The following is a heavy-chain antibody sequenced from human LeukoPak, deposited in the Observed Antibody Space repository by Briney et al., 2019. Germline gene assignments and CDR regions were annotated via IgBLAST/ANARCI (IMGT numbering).Heavy chain of an antibody. CDR1: GFTFSSYA. V-gene: IGHV3-30*04. D-gene: IGHD3-9*01. Sequence: GSLRLSCAASGFTFSSYAMHWVRQAPGKGLDWVAVISYDGSNKYYADSVKGRFTISRDNSKNTLYLQMNSLRADDTAVYYCARGQKVLRYFDWLGPNDYWGQGTLVTVSS. CDR3: ARGQKVLRYFDWLGPNDY. CDR2: ISYDGSNK. J-gene: IGHJ4*02.